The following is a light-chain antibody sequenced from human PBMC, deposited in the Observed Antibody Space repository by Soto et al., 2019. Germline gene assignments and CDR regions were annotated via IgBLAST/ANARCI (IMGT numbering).Light chain of an antibody. J-gene: IGLJ7*01. CDR1: SSDVGGYNY. CDR2: EVN. CDR3: SSYAGNYNGV. Sequence: QSVLTQPPSASGSPGQSVTISCTGTSSDVGGYNYVSWYQHHPGKAPKLMISEVNKRPSGVADRFSGSKSGNTASLTVSGLQAEDEADYYCSSYAGNYNGVFGGGTQLTVL. V-gene: IGLV2-8*01.